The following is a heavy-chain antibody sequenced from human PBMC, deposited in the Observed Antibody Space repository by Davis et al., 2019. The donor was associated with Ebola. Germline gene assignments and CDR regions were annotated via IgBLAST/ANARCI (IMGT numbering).Heavy chain of an antibody. D-gene: IGHD3-22*01. J-gene: IGHJ3*02. V-gene: IGHV4-59*01. CDR1: GGSISSFY. Sequence: MPGGSLRLSCTVSGGSISSFYWSWIRQPPGKGLEWIGYIYSTGSTNYNPSLKSRVTISVATSKNQFALKLSSVTAADTAVYYCARGAYDSSGYYDSDAFDIWGQGTMVTVSS. CDR2: IYSTGST. CDR3: ARGAYDSSGYYDSDAFDI.